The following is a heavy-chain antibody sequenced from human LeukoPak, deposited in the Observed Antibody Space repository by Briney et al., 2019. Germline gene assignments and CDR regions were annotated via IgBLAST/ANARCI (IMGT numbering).Heavy chain of an antibody. CDR3: ARELDGSGSYYDY. Sequence: GGSLRLSCAASGFTFSSYSMNRVRQAPGKGLEWVSSISSSSSYKNYADSMKGRFTISRDNAKNSLYLQMNSLRAEDTAVYYCARELDGSGSYYDYWGQGTLVTVSS. D-gene: IGHD3-10*01. J-gene: IGHJ4*02. CDR1: GFTFSSYS. V-gene: IGHV3-21*01. CDR2: ISSSSSYK.